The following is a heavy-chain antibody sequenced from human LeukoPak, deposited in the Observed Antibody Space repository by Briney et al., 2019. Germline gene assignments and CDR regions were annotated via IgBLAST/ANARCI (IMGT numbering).Heavy chain of an antibody. CDR2: IIPILGIA. J-gene: IGHJ4*02. Sequence: SVKVSCKASGGTFSSYAISWVRQAPGQGLEWMGRIIPILGIANYAQKFQGRVTITADKSTSTAYMELSSLRSEDTAVYYCAREEHYCSSTSCYRSSDFDYWGQGTLVTDSS. CDR1: GGTFSSYA. V-gene: IGHV1-69*04. D-gene: IGHD2-2*01. CDR3: AREEHYCSSTSCYRSSDFDY.